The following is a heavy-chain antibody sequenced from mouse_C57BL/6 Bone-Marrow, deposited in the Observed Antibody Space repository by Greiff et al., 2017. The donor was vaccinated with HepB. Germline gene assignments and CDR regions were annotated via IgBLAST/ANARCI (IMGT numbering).Heavy chain of an antibody. CDR2: IDPSDSYT. V-gene: IGHV1-59*01. CDR1: GYTFTSYW. CDR3: ARRDGSSFYWYFDV. J-gene: IGHJ1*03. Sequence: QVQLQQPGAELVRPGPSVKLSCKASGYTFTSYWMHWVKQRPGQGLEWIGVIDPSDSYTNYNQKFKGKATLTVDTSSSTAYMQLSSLTSEDSAVYYCARRDGSSFYWYFDVWGTGTTVTVSS. D-gene: IGHD1-1*01.